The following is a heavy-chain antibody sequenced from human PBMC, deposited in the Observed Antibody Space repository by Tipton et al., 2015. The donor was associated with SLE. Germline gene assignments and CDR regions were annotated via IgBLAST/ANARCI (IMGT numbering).Heavy chain of an antibody. J-gene: IGHJ6*03. CDR1: GFTFISYA. Sequence: SLRLSCTASGFTFISYAMHWVRQAPGKGLEWVAVISYDGTYQYYADSVQGRFTISRDNAKNTLFLQMNSLRAEDTAVYYCARIIRGTNYMDVWGKGTTVTVSS. D-gene: IGHD3-10*01. CDR2: ISYDGTYQ. V-gene: IGHV3-30*03. CDR3: ARIIRGTNYMDV.